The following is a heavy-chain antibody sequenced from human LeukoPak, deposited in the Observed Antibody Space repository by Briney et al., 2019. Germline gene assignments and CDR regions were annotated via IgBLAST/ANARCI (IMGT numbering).Heavy chain of an antibody. Sequence: SETLSLTCTVSGGSISSYYWSWIRQPPGKGLEWIGYIYYSGSTNYNPSLKSRVTISVDTSKNQFSLRLRSVTAADTAVYYCARTAGIAVAGSRQYFDYWGQGMLVTVSS. CDR2: IYYSGST. CDR3: ARTAGIAVAGSRQYFDY. D-gene: IGHD6-19*01. CDR1: GGSISSYY. V-gene: IGHV4-59*08. J-gene: IGHJ4*02.